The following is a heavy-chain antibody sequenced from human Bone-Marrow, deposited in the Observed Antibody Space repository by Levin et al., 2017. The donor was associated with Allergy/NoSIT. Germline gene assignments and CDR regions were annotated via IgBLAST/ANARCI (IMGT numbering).Heavy chain of an antibody. CDR2: MFSGGST. CDR3: ARTIYDIMTTYMDV. Sequence: GGSLRLSCSASGLTVTNNYMTWVRQPPGKGLEWVSLMFSGGSTYYTDSVKGRFTVSRDSSKNILYLQMTGLRADDTAVYFCARTIYDIMTTYMDVWGKGTMVTVSS. J-gene: IGHJ6*03. D-gene: IGHD3-9*01. V-gene: IGHV3-53*01. CDR1: GLTVTNNY.